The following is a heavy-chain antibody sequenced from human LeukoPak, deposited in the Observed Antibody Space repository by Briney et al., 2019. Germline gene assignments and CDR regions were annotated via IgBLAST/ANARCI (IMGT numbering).Heavy chain of an antibody. Sequence: GSLRLSCAASGFTFSSYAMNWVRQAPGKGLEWLAYISSGSSTIYYADSVKGRFTVSRDNSKNTLYLQMNSLRAEDTAVYYCATWPGGWYGEDNWGQGTLVTVSS. CDR1: GFTFSSYA. CDR2: ISSGSSTI. D-gene: IGHD6-19*01. CDR3: ATWPGGWYGEDN. V-gene: IGHV3-48*01. J-gene: IGHJ4*02.